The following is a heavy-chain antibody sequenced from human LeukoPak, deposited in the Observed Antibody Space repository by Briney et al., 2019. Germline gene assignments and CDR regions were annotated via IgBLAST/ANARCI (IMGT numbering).Heavy chain of an antibody. CDR2: ISYDGSNK. CDR1: GFTFSSYA. Sequence: TGGSLRLSCAASGFTFSSYAMHWVRQAPGKGLEWVAVISYDGSNKYYADSVKGRFTISRDNSKNTLYLQMNSLRAEDTAVYYCARDLYSLGYTNWFDPWGQGTLVTVSS. CDR3: ARDLYSLGYTNWFDP. J-gene: IGHJ5*02. V-gene: IGHV3-30*04. D-gene: IGHD4-11*01.